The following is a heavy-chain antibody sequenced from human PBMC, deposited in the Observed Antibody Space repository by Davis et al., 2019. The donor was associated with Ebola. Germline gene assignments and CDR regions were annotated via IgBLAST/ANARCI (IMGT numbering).Heavy chain of an antibody. Sequence: AASVKVSCKASGYSFKNYAISWVRQAPGQGLEWMGWISAYNGNTNYAQILQGRVTMTTDTSTGTAYMELRSLVSDDTAVYFCARTSIVGTTTTASDIWGQGTKVTVSS. CDR3: ARTSIVGTTTTASDI. V-gene: IGHV1-18*01. CDR2: ISAYNGNT. CDR1: GYSFKNYA. J-gene: IGHJ3*02. D-gene: IGHD1-26*01.